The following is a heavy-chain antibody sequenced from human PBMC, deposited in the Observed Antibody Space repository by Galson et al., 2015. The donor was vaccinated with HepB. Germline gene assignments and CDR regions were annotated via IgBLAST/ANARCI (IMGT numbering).Heavy chain of an antibody. D-gene: IGHD3-3*01. V-gene: IGHV3-30-3*01. CDR3: ARDAPIFGVGNNWFDP. CDR2: ISYDGSNK. J-gene: IGHJ5*02. CDR1: GFTFSSYA. Sequence: SLRLSCAASGFTFSSYAMHWVRQAPGKGLEWVAVISYDGSNKYYADSVKGRFTISRDNSKNTLYLQMNSLRAEDTAVYYCARDAPIFGVGNNWFDPWGQGTLVTVSS.